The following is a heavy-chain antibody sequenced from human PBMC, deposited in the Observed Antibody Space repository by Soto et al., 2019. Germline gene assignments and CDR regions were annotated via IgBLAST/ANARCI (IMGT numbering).Heavy chain of an antibody. CDR1: GFTFSSYW. CDR3: VRTSLVVAAATREDY. D-gene: IGHD2-15*01. J-gene: IGHJ4*02. CDR2: INSDGSST. V-gene: IGHV3-74*01. Sequence: GALRLSCAASGFTFSSYWMHWVRQAPGKGLVWVSRINSDGSSTSYADSVKGRFTISRDNAKNTLYLQMNSLRAEDTAVYYCVRTSLVVAAATREDYWGQGTLVTVSS.